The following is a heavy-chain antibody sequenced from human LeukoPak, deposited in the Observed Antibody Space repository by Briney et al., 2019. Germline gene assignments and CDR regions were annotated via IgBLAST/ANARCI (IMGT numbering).Heavy chain of an antibody. D-gene: IGHD3-10*01. CDR1: GFTFSSYW. V-gene: IGHV3-74*01. Sequence: PGGSLRLSCAVSGFTFSSYWMHWVRQAPGKGLMSVSRINSAGSSTSYADFVKGRFTISRDNAKNTLYLQMISLRAEDTAVYYCARWVRGGFYGSEDYGMDVWGQGTTVTVSS. J-gene: IGHJ6*02. CDR3: ARWVRGGFYGSEDYGMDV. CDR2: INSAGSST.